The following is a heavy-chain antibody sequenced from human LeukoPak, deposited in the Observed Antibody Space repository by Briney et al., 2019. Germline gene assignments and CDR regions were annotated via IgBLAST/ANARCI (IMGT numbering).Heavy chain of an antibody. CDR2: IFPGDSET. CDR1: GYSFHAYW. D-gene: IGHD4-23*01. J-gene: IGHJ4*02. Sequence: GESLKISWKCSGYSFHAYWIGLVRQMPRKGPGWMGIIFPGDSETRYSPSFQGEVTISADKSLSTAYLQWSSLKASDTAMYYCARNHGGNSKCDYWGQGTLVTVSS. CDR3: ARNHGGNSKCDY. V-gene: IGHV5-51*01.